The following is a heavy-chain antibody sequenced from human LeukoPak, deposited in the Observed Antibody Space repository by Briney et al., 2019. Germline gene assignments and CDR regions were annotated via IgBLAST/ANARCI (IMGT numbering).Heavy chain of an antibody. J-gene: IGHJ4*02. Sequence: SETLSLTCSISGDSITKSAFYWGWIRQPPGKGLGWIGSRYETGSTFQNPSLKSRVTISVDTSKNQFSLNLTSVTAADTAVYFCARHYGLNYYDSTALEYWGQGILVTVSS. CDR2: RYETGST. V-gene: IGHV4-39*01. CDR1: GDSITKSAFY. CDR3: ARHYGLNYYDSTALEY. D-gene: IGHD3-22*01.